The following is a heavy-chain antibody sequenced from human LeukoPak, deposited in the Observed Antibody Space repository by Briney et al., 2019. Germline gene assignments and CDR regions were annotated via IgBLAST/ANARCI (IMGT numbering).Heavy chain of an antibody. Sequence: SETLSLTCTVSGGSISSYYWSWIRQPPGKGLEWIGYIHYSGSTNYNPSLKSRVTISVDTSKNQFSLKLSSVTAADTAVYYCARAYGDYGRYYFDYWGQGTLVTVSS. CDR1: GGSISSYY. CDR3: ARAYGDYGRYYFDY. V-gene: IGHV4-59*12. CDR2: IHYSGST. D-gene: IGHD4-17*01. J-gene: IGHJ4*02.